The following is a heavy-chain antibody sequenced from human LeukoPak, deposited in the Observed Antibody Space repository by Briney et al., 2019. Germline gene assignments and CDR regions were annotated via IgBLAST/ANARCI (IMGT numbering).Heavy chain of an antibody. V-gene: IGHV4-59*08. CDR1: GGSISSYY. CDR2: MYYSGST. J-gene: IGHJ5*02. Sequence: SETLSLTCTVSGGSISSYYWSWIRQPPGKGLEWIGNMYYSGSTNYNPSLKSRFTMSVDTSKNQFSLKLTSVTAADTAVYYCARHDYVSGWFDPWGQGTLVTVSS. D-gene: IGHD3-10*01. CDR3: ARHDYVSGWFDP.